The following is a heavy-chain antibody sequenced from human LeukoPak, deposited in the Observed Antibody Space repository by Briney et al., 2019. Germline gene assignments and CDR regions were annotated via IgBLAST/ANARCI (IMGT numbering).Heavy chain of an antibody. CDR2: INPNSGGT. V-gene: IGHV1-2*02. CDR3: ARSSYSSSFIIGKNWFDP. CDR1: GYTFTGYY. J-gene: IGHJ5*02. Sequence: GASVKVSCKASGYTFTGYYMHWVRQAPGQGLEWMGWINPNSGGTNYAQKFQGRVTMTRDTSISTAYMELSRLRSDDTAVYYCARSSYSSSFIIGKNWFDPWGQGTLVTVSS. D-gene: IGHD6-13*01.